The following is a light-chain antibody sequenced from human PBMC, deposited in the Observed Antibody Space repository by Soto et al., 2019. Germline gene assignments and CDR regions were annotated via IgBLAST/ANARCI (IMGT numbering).Light chain of an antibody. CDR2: WAS. CDR3: QQYYSTPFT. Sequence: DIVMTQSPDSLAVSLGERATINCTSSQSVLYISKNKNYLAWYQQKPGQPPRLLIYWASTRESVVPDRFSVSGSGTDFTLTISTLQAEDVAVYYCQQYYSTPFTFGPGTKVEIK. J-gene: IGKJ3*01. V-gene: IGKV4-1*01. CDR1: QSVLYISKNKNY.